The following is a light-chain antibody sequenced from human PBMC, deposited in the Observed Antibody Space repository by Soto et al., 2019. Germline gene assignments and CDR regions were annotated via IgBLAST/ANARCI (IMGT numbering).Light chain of an antibody. J-gene: IGKJ5*01. CDR2: AAS. Sequence: DIQMTQSPSSLSASVGDRVTITCRASQSISSYLNWYQQKPGKAPKLLIYAASSLQSGVPSRFSGSGSGTDFTLTISSLQPEDFATYYCQQSYSTPVTFXQGTRLEI. CDR3: QQSYSTPVT. CDR1: QSISSY. V-gene: IGKV1-39*01.